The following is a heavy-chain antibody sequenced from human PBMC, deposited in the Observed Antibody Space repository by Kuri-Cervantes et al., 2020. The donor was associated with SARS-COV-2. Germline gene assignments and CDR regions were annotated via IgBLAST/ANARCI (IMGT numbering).Heavy chain of an antibody. CDR1: GFTLSDHS. V-gene: IGHV3-72*01. CDR2: TRKKANSYTT. J-gene: IGHJ6*03. CDR3: TRDRTNYAVGYYYMDV. D-gene: IGHD2-8*01. Sequence: GESLKISCAASGFTLSDHSMDWVRQAPGKGLEWVGRTRKKANSYTTEYDASVKGRFTISRDNSRSIAYLQMYSLKTEDTAVYYCTRDRTNYAVGYYYMDVWGKGTTVTVSS.